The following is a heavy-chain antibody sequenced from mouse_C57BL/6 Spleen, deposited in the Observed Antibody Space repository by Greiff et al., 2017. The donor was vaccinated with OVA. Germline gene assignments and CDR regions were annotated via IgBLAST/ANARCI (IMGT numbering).Heavy chain of an antibody. CDR3: ARVPGYAMDY. CDR1: GYSITSGYY. CDR2: ISYDGSN. V-gene: IGHV3-6*01. J-gene: IGHJ4*01. Sequence: EVKLMESGPGLVKPSQSLSLTCSVTGYSITSGYYWNWIRQFPGNKLEWMGYISYDGSNNYNPSLKNRISITRDTSKNQFFLKLNSVTTEDTATYYCARVPGYAMDYWGQGTSVTVSS.